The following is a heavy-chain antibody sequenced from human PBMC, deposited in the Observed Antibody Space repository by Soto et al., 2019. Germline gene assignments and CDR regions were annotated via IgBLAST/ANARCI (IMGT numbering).Heavy chain of an antibody. Sequence: SETLSLTCTVSGGSISSYYWGWIRQPPGKGLEWIGSIYYSGSTYYNPSLKSRVTISVDTSRIHFSLKLISVTAADTAVYYCARQSYDSSHYFDYWGQGTLVTVSS. CDR1: GGSISSYY. CDR3: ARQSYDSSHYFDY. J-gene: IGHJ4*02. CDR2: IYYSGST. D-gene: IGHD3-22*01. V-gene: IGHV4-39*01.